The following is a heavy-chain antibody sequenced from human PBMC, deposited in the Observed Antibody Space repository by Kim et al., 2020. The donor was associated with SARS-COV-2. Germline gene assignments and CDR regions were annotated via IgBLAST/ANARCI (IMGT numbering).Heavy chain of an antibody. Sequence: VSGGSVRTYQLTWIRQSPGKGLEWIGYIYHSGNTNYNPSLKNRVTMSVDTSKNQFSLKLNSVTAADTAFYYCARGDSYGPDYWGQGALVTVSS. D-gene: IGHD5-18*01. CDR2: IYHSGNT. CDR1: GGSVRTYQ. J-gene: IGHJ4*02. CDR3: ARGDSYGPDY. V-gene: IGHV4-59*02.